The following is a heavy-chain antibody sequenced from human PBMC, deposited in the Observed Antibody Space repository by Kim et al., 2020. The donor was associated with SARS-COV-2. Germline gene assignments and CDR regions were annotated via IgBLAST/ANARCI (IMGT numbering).Heavy chain of an antibody. CDR3: ARDLMGLRYFDWLLTEGMDV. J-gene: IGHJ6*02. Sequence: GRFTIPRDNAKNSLYLQMNSLRAEDTAVYYCARDLMGLRYFDWLLTEGMDVWGQGTTVTVSS. D-gene: IGHD3-9*01. V-gene: IGHV3-11*06.